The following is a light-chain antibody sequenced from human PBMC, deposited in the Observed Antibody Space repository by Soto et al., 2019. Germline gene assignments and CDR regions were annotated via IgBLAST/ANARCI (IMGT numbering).Light chain of an antibody. CDR2: WAS. CDR1: QSVLYSSNNKNY. J-gene: IGKJ2*01. V-gene: IGKV4-1*01. Sequence: DIVMTQSPDSLAVSLGERATINCKSSQSVLYSSNNKNYLAWYQQKPGQPPKLLIYWASTRESGVPDRFRGSGSGTDFPLTISSLQAEDVAVYYCQQYYSIPHTFGQGTKLEIK. CDR3: QQYYSIPHT.